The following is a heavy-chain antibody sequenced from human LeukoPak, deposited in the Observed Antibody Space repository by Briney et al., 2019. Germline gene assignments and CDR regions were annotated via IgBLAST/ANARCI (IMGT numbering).Heavy chain of an antibody. CDR1: GGSFSGYY. CDR2: INHSGST. V-gene: IGHV4-34*01. CDR3: AREARIAVAGTSYYYGMDV. D-gene: IGHD6-19*01. Sequence: SETLSLTCAVYGGSFSGYYWSWIRQPPGKGLEWIGEINHSGSTNYNPSLKSRVTISVDTSKNQFSLKLSSATAADTAVYYCAREARIAVAGTSYYYGMDVWGQGTTVTVSS. J-gene: IGHJ6*02.